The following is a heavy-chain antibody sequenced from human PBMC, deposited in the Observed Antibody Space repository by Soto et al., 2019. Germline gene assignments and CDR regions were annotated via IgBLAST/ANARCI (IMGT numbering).Heavy chain of an antibody. CDR3: ARDLPITIFGVVNGMDV. Sequence: GGSLRLSCAASGFTFSSYAMHWVRQAPGKGLEWVAVISYDGSNKYYADSVKGRFTISRDNSKNTLYLQMNSLRAEDTAVYYCARDLPITIFGVVNGMDVWGQGTTVTSP. V-gene: IGHV3-30-3*01. CDR1: GFTFSSYA. CDR2: ISYDGSNK. J-gene: IGHJ6*02. D-gene: IGHD3-3*01.